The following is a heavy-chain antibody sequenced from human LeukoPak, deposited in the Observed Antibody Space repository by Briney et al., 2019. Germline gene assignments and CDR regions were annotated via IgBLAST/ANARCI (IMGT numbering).Heavy chain of an antibody. J-gene: IGHJ4*02. D-gene: IGHD2-2*01. CDR2: IKQDGTEK. Sequence: GGSLRLSCAASGFIFSKYWMSWVRQAPGKGLELVANIKQDGTEKYYVDSVKGRFTISRDNAKNSLYLQMNSLRAEDTAVYYCARDCSRISCYADYWGQGTLVTVSS. V-gene: IGHV3-7*04. CDR3: ARDCSRISCYADY. CDR1: GFIFSKYW.